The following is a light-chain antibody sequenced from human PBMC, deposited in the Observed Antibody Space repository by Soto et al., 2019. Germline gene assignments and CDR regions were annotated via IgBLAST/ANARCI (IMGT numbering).Light chain of an antibody. CDR3: QSYDSSPSVL. CDR1: SSNIGAGYD. J-gene: IGLJ2*01. CDR2: GNS. V-gene: IGLV1-40*01. Sequence: QSVLTQPPSVSGAPGQRVTISCTGSSSNIGAGYDVHWYQQLPGTAPKLLIYGNSNRPSGVPDRFSGSKSGTSASLAITGLQAEDEADYHCQSYDSSPSVLFGGGTKLTVL.